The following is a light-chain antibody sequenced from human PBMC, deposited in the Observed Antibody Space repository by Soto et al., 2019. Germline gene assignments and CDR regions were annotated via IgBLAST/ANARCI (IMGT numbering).Light chain of an antibody. V-gene: IGKV3-20*01. Sequence: VVPKSPGTLSLSPGESPPLSGRASQSVSSSYFAWYQQQPGQPNRLLIYAASSRATGIPDRFSGSASGTDFPLTISILEPEDFAVYYCQQFSCYPLTVGGGTKVDIK. CDR3: QQFSCYPLT. J-gene: IGKJ4*01. CDR1: QSVSSSY. CDR2: AAS.